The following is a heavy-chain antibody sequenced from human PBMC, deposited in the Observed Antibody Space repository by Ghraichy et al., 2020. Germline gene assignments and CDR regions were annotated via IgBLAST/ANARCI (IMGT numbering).Heavy chain of an antibody. V-gene: IGHV1-2*02. CDR1: GYTFTDYY. Sequence: ASVKVSCKTSGYTFTDYYLHWVRQAPGQGLEWMGWINFNSGVTDYAQKFQGRVTITRDTSISTVYMELSRLKSDDTAIYYCATHPAFGIWGQGTLVIVSS. CDR3: ATHPAFGI. J-gene: IGHJ3*02. CDR2: INFNSGVT.